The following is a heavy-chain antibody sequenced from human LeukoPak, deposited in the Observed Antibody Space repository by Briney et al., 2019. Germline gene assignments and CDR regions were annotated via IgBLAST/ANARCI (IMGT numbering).Heavy chain of an antibody. CDR3: ARVRDSSGYPAASSY. CDR2: ISSSSSYI. V-gene: IGHV3-21*01. J-gene: IGHJ4*02. Sequence: PGWALRLSCAASGFTFSSYSMHWVRQAPCKGLEWVSSISSSSSYIYYDDSVKGLFTITRDNAKNSLYLKMNSMRAEDTAVYYCARVRDSSGYPAASSYWGQGTLVTVSS. CDR1: GFTFSSYS. D-gene: IGHD3-22*01.